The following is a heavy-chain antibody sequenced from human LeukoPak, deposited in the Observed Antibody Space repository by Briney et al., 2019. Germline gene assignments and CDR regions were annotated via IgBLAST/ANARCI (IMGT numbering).Heavy chain of an antibody. CDR2: ISSSSSYI. CDR3: TRGRGRGIRVGHIWFGEFNFDY. Sequence: PGESLRHSCAASGFTFSSYSMNWVRQAPGKGLEWVSSISSSSSYIYYADSVKGRFTISRDNAKNSLYLQMNSLRAEDTAVYYCTRGRGRGIRVGHIWFGEFNFDYWGQGTLVTVSS. J-gene: IGHJ4*02. V-gene: IGHV3-21*01. D-gene: IGHD3-10*01. CDR1: GFTFSSYS.